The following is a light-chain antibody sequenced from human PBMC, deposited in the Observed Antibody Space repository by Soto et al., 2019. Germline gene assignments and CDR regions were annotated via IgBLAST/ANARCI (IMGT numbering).Light chain of an antibody. CDR3: QHYDAYSTWT. Sequence: DIQMTQSPSSLSASVVDRVTITCGASQSISSYLAWYQQKPGKAPKLLIYKASTLESGVPSRFSGSGSGSEFTLTISSLQPDDFATYYCQHYDAYSTWTFGQGTKVDIK. V-gene: IGKV1-5*03. CDR1: QSISSY. J-gene: IGKJ1*01. CDR2: KAS.